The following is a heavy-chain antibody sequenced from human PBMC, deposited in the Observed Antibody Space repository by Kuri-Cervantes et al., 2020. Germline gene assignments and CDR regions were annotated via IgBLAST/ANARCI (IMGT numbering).Heavy chain of an antibody. CDR2: IYYSGST. CDR1: GGSISSGGYY. CDR3: ARGQNLIAY. D-gene: IGHD3-16*02. V-gene: IGHV4-31*03. J-gene: IGHJ4*01. Sequence: LRLSCTVSGGSISSGGYYWSWIRQHPGKGLEWIGYIYYSGSTYYNPSLKSRVTISVDTSKNQFSLKLSSVTAADTAVYYCARGQNLIAYWGHGALVTFSS.